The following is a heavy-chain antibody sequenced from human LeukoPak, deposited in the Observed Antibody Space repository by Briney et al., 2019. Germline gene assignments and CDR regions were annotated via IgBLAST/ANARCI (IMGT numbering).Heavy chain of an antibody. V-gene: IGHV3-48*03. Sequence: GGSLRLSCAASGFTFSSYEMNWVRQAPGKGLEWVSYISSSGSTIYYADSVKGRFTISRDNAKNSLYLQMNSLRAEDTAVYYCARVSSSSSFSFLFDCWGQGTMVTVSS. CDR1: GFTFSSYE. D-gene: IGHD6-6*01. CDR2: ISSSGSTI. CDR3: ARVSSSSSFSFLFDC. J-gene: IGHJ4*02.